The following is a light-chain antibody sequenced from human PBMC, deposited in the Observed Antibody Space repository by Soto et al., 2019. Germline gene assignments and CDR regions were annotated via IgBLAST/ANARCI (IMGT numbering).Light chain of an antibody. Sequence: EIVLTQSPATLSLSPGERATLSCRASQSVSSYFAWYQQKPGQAPRLLIYDASSRATGIPARFSGSGSGTDFTLTISSLEPEDFAVYYCQQRSDWPPLTFGGGTKVDIK. V-gene: IGKV3-11*01. CDR3: QQRSDWPPLT. CDR2: DAS. J-gene: IGKJ4*01. CDR1: QSVSSY.